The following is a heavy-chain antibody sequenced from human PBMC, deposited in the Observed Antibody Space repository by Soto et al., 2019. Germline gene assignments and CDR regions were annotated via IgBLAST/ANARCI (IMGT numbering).Heavy chain of an antibody. CDR2: IFYSGTT. Sequence: SETLSLTCTVSGDSISSADYYWSWIRQTPGKGLEWIGHIFYSGTTYYNPSLKSRLTISVXXXXXXXXXXXXXXXXXXXXVYYCARDLWVEPELYYYGMDVWGQGTTVTVSS. J-gene: IGHJ6*02. CDR1: GDSISSADYY. V-gene: IGHV4-30-4*02. CDR3: ARDLWVEPELYYYGMDV. D-gene: IGHD3-10*01.